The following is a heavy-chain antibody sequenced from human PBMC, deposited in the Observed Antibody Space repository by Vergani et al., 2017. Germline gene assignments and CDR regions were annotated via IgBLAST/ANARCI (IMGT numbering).Heavy chain of an antibody. CDR2: IIPIFGTA. J-gene: IGHJ6*02. V-gene: IGHV1-69*15. Sequence: VQLVQSGAEVKKPGSSVKVSCKASGGTFSSYAISWVRQAPGQGLEWMGRIIPIFGTANYAQKFQGRVTITADESTSTAYMEVSSLRSEDTAVYYCARGGYSYEVVGDYYGMYVWGQGTTVTVSS. D-gene: IGHD5-18*01. CDR1: GGTFSSYA. CDR3: ARGGYSYEVVGDYYGMYV.